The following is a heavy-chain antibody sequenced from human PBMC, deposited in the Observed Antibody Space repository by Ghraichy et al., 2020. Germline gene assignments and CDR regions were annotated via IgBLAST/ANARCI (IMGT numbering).Heavy chain of an antibody. J-gene: IGHJ4*02. CDR1: GFTFSSYS. V-gene: IGHV3-21*01. CDR3: ARPLAGLEGSSGYYYYFDY. Sequence: GGSLRLSCAASGFTFSSYSMNWVRQAPGKGLEWVSSISSSSSYIYYADSVKGRFTISRDNAKNSLYLQMNSLRAEDTAVYYCARPLAGLEGSSGYYYYFDYWGQGTLVTVSS. CDR2: ISSSSSYI. D-gene: IGHD3-22*01.